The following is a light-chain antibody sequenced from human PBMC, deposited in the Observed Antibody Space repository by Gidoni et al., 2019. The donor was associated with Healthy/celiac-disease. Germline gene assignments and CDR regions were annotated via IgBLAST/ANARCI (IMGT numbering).Light chain of an antibody. J-gene: IGLJ3*02. CDR3: QSYDSSLSGFGV. V-gene: IGLV1-40*01. CDR1: SSNIGAGYD. CDR2: GNS. Sequence: QSVLTQPPSVSGAPGPRVTISCTGSSSNIGAGYDVHWYQPLPGTAPKLLIYGNSNRPSGVPDRFSGSKSGTSASLAITGLQAEDEADYYCQSYDSSLSGFGVFGGGTKLTVL.